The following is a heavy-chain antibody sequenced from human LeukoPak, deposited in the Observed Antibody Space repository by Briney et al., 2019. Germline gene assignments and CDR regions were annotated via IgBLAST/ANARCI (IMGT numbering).Heavy chain of an antibody. V-gene: IGHV3-30*04. CDR1: GFTFSSYA. D-gene: IGHD3-10*01. J-gene: IGHJ6*02. Sequence: PGGSLRLFCAASGFTFSSYAMHWVRQAPGKGLEWVAVISYDGSNKYYADSVKGRFTIPRDNSKNTLYLQMNSLRAEDTAVYYCARGGVYYYGSGSGHGMDVWGQGTTVTVSS. CDR2: ISYDGSNK. CDR3: ARGGVYYYGSGSGHGMDV.